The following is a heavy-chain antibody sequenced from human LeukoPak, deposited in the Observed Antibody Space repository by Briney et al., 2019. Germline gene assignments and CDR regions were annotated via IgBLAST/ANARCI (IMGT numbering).Heavy chain of an antibody. CDR1: GGSISSDNW. CDR2: IYHSGGT. V-gene: IGHV4-4*02. CDR3: ARDRGTWNDDGFDY. D-gene: IGHD1-1*01. J-gene: IGHJ4*02. Sequence: SETLSLTCAVSGGSISSDNWWGWVRQTPGKGLEWIGEIYHSGGTNYNPSLKSRVTISVDTSKNQFSLKLSSVTAADTAVYYCARDRGTWNDDGFDYWGQGTLVTVSS.